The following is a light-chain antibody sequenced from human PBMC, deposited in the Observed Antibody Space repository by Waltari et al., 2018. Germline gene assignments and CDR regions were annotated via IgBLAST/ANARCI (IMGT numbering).Light chain of an antibody. CDR1: QSVLSSTNNKNY. CDR2: WAS. V-gene: IGKV4-1*01. CDR3: QQYYGSPLT. Sequence: DIVMTQSPDSLAVSLGERATINCMSSQSVLSSTNNKNYLAWYQQKPGQPPKLLIYWASTRESGFPARFSGGGSGTDFSLTISSLQAEDLAVYYCQQYYGSPLTFGGGPRWRSN. J-gene: IGKJ4*01.